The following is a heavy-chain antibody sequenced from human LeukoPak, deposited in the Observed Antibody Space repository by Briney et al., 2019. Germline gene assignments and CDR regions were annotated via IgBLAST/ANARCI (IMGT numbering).Heavy chain of an antibody. V-gene: IGHV4-59*01. Sequence: SETLSLTCTVSGASIFSYFRGCLRQPPGKGVEWIGYIYHTGSTNSNPSLKSRVTISVDTSKNQFSLRLSSVTAADTAMYYCARYGSGTDSFDTWGQGTLVTVSS. CDR2: IYHTGST. J-gene: IGHJ4*02. CDR3: ARYGSGTDSFDT. CDR1: GASIFSYF. D-gene: IGHD3-10*01.